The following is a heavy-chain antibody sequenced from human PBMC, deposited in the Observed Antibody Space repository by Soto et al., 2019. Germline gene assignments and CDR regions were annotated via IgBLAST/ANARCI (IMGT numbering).Heavy chain of an antibody. CDR2: ISRDGGTK. CDR1: GFTFGSYG. V-gene: IGHV3-30*03. CDR3: TGEVASGY. Sequence: SLRPSSAASGFTFGSYGMTWVRQAPGKGLEWVAVISRDGGTKYYADSVMGRFTISRDNSRNTLFLEMNSLRGDDMAVYYCTGEVASGYWGQGT. J-gene: IGHJ4*02. D-gene: IGHD2-8*02.